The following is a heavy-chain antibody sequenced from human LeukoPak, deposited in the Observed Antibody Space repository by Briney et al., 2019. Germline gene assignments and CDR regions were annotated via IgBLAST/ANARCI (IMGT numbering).Heavy chain of an antibody. CDR1: GFTVSSNY. Sequence: GGSLRLSCAASGFTVSSNYMSWVRQAPGKGLEWVSVIYSGGSTYYADSVKGRFTISRDNAKNTLYLQMNSLRAEDTAVYYCAREGGYCSGGSCPIDYWGQGTLVTVSS. V-gene: IGHV3-53*01. J-gene: IGHJ4*02. CDR2: IYSGGST. CDR3: AREGGYCSGGSCPIDY. D-gene: IGHD2-15*01.